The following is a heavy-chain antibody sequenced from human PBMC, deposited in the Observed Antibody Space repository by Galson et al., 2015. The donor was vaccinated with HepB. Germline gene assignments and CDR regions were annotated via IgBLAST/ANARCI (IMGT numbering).Heavy chain of an antibody. CDR2: ISSSSVGI. D-gene: IGHD3-10*01. CDR3: TREEREFY. J-gene: IGHJ4*02. V-gene: IGHV3-48*02. CDR1: GFTFSIYS. Sequence: SLRLSCAASGFTFSIYSMNWVRQAPGKGLEWVSYISSSSVGIFYADSVKGRFTISRDNAKNSLYLQMNSLRDEDTAVYYCTREEREFYWGQGTLVTVSS.